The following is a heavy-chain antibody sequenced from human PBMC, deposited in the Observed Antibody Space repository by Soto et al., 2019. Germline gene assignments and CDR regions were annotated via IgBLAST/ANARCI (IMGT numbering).Heavy chain of an antibody. CDR3: EREGREVRGNYYYYYMDV. D-gene: IGHD3-10*01. Sequence: SETLSLTCTVSGGSISSGGYYWSWIRQHPGKGLEWIGYIYYSGSTYYNPSLKSRVTISVDTSKNQFSLKLSSVTAADTAVYYCEREGREVRGNYYYYYMDVWGKGTTVTVSS. CDR2: IYYSGST. J-gene: IGHJ6*03. V-gene: IGHV4-31*03. CDR1: GGSISSGGYY.